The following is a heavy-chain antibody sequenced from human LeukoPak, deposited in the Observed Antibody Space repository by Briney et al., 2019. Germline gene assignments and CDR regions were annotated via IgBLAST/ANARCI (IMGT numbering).Heavy chain of an antibody. Sequence: SETLSLTCTVSGGSISSSSYYWGWIRQPPGKGLEWIGSIYYSGSTYYNPSLKSRVTISVDTSKNQLSLKLSSVTAADTAVYYCARPTMVWGVIDYWGQGTLVTVSS. J-gene: IGHJ4*02. D-gene: IGHD3-10*01. V-gene: IGHV4-39*01. CDR3: ARPTMVWGVIDY. CDR1: GGSISSSSYY. CDR2: IYYSGST.